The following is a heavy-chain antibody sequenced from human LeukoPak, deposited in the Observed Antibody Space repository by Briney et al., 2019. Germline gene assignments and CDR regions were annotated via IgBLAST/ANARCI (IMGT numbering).Heavy chain of an antibody. V-gene: IGHV4-34*01. CDR1: GGSYSGYY. Sequence: SETLSLTCAVYGGSYSGYYWSWIRQPPGKGLEWIGEINHSGSTNYNPSLKSRVTISVDTSKNQFSLKLSSVTAADTAVYYCARGRLRYYYDSSGYYYGIRFDYWGQGTLVTVSS. J-gene: IGHJ4*02. CDR3: ARGRLRYYYDSSGYYYGIRFDY. CDR2: INHSGST. D-gene: IGHD3-22*01.